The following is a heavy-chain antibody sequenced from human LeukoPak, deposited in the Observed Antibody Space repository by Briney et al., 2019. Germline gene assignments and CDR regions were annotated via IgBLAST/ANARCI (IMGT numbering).Heavy chain of an antibody. CDR3: ARITTNWDSRRGYWYLDL. J-gene: IGHJ2*01. CDR1: GGSISSYY. CDR2: IYYSGST. D-gene: IGHD7-27*01. V-gene: IGHV4-59*01. Sequence: SETLSLTCTVSGGSISSYYWSWIRQPPGKGLEWIGYIYYSGSTNYNPSLKSRVTISVDTSKNQFSLKLSSVTAADTAVYYCARITTNWDSRRGYWYLDLWGRGTLVTVSS.